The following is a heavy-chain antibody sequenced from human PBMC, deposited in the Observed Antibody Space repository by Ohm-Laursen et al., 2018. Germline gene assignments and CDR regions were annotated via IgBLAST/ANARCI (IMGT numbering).Heavy chain of an antibody. CDR3: ARQISIAARTYYYYGMDV. CDR1: GYSISSGYF. CDR2: IYHSGST. Sequence: TLSLTCAVSGYSISSGYFWGWIRQPPGKGLEWVGTIYHSGSTYYNPSHKSRVTISVDTSKNQFSLKLSSVTAADTAVYYCARQISIAARTYYYYGMDVWGQGTTVTVSS. V-gene: IGHV4-38-2*01. J-gene: IGHJ6*02. D-gene: IGHD6-6*01.